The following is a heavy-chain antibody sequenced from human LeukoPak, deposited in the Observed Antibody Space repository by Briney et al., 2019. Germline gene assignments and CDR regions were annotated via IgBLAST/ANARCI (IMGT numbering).Heavy chain of an antibody. CDR1: GYTFTSYD. CDR2: MNPNSGNT. D-gene: IGHD6-19*01. J-gene: IGHJ4*02. Sequence: GASVKVSCKASGYTFTSYDINWARQATGQGLEWMGWMNPNSGNTGYAQKFQGRVTMTRNTSMSTAYMDLISLRAEDTDVYYCARGAVAPGSDYWGQGTLVTVSS. CDR3: ARGAVAPGSDY. V-gene: IGHV1-8*01.